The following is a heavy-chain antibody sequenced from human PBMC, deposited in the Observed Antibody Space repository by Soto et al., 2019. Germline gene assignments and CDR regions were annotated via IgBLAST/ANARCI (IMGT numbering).Heavy chain of an antibody. CDR2: IHYSGST. D-gene: IGHD6-13*01. J-gene: IGHJ1*01. V-gene: IGHV4-59*01. CDR3: ASAYSSSRKGYFQH. CDR1: GGSISPYH. Sequence: QVQLQESGPGLVKPSETLSLTCTVSGGSISPYHWTWIRQRPGEGLEWIGYIHYSGSTNYNPSLKSRVTISVDTSKNQFSLKLSSVTAADTGVYYCASAYSSSRKGYFQHWGQGTLVTVSS.